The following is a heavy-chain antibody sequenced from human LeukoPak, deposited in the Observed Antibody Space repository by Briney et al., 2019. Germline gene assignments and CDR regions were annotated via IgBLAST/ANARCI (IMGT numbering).Heavy chain of an antibody. CDR2: INPNSGDT. D-gene: IGHD6-13*01. CDR1: GYTFTGYH. V-gene: IGHV1-2*06. CDR3: AREDSTNYYYYGMDV. Sequence: GASVKVSCKASGYTFTGYHMHWVRRAPGQGLEWMGRINPNSGDTNYAQKFQGRVTMTRDTSISTAYMELSRLRTDDTAVYYCAREDSTNYYYYGMDVWGQGTTVTVSS. J-gene: IGHJ6*02.